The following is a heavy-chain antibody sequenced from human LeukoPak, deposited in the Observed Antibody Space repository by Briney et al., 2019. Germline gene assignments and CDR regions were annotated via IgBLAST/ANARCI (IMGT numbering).Heavy chain of an antibody. J-gene: IGHJ4*02. Sequence: GGSLRLSCAASGFTFSTYWMHWVRQAPGKGLVWVSRINSDGSSTSHADSVKGRFTISRDNAKNTLYLQMNSLRAEDTAVYYCARPVCGGDCYPYDYWGQGTLVTVSS. CDR2: INSDGSST. V-gene: IGHV3-74*01. CDR3: ARPVCGGDCYPYDY. CDR1: GFTFSTYW. D-gene: IGHD2-21*02.